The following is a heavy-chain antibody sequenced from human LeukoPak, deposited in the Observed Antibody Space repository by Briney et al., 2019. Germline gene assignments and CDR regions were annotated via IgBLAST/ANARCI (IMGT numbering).Heavy chain of an antibody. V-gene: IGHV4-61*02. J-gene: IGHJ4*02. Sequence: SETLSLTCSVSGDSIRSGTYYWSWIRQPAGKGLEWIGRIYTSGSTSYNPSLKSRVTISVDTSKNQFSLKLTSVTAADTAVYYCARGRYSYGYWYFDYWGQGTLVTVSS. CDR3: ARGRYSYGYWYFDY. D-gene: IGHD5-18*01. CDR1: GDSIRSGTYY. CDR2: IYTSGST.